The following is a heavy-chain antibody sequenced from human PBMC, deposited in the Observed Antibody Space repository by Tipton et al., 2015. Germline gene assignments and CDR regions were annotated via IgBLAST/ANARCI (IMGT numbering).Heavy chain of an antibody. CDR2: IYYSRST. J-gene: IGHJ3*02. CDR1: GVSISSFF. Sequence: TLSLTCNVSGVSISSFFWSWIRQPPGKGLEWIGYIYYSRSTTYNPSLKSRVTISLDTSKNQFSLRLSSVTAADTALYYCAREGDIVGAFDIWGQGTMVTVSS. V-gene: IGHV4-59*01. CDR3: AREGDIVGAFDI. D-gene: IGHD1-26*01.